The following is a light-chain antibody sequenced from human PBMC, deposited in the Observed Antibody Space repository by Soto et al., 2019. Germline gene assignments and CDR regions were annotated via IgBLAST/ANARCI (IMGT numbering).Light chain of an antibody. CDR2: DVS. J-gene: IGKJ1*01. CDR3: QQYGSSPT. Sequence: EIVLTQSPGTLSLSPGERATLSCRSSQSVSSNYLAWYQQKPAQAPRLVIYDVSGRATGIPDRFSGSGSGTDFTLTINRLEPEDFAVYYCQQYGSSPTFGQGTKGEIK. V-gene: IGKV3-20*01. CDR1: QSVSSNY.